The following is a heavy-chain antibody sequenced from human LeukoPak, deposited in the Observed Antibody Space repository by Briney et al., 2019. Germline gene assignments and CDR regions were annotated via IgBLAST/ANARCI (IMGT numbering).Heavy chain of an antibody. CDR3: ARGRPRSGYYPFDY. D-gene: IGHD3-3*01. CDR2: IYYSGST. CDR1: GGSISSYY. J-gene: IGHJ4*02. V-gene: IGHV4-59*01. Sequence: SETLSLTCTVSGGSISSYYWSWIQQPPGKGLEWIGYIYYSGSTNYNPSHKSRVTISVDTSKNQFSLKLSSVTAADTAVYYCARGRPRSGYYPFDYWGQGTLVTVSS.